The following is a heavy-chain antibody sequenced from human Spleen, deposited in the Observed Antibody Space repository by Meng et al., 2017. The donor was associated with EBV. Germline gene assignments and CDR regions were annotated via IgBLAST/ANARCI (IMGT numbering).Heavy chain of an antibody. Sequence: VPLGVVGGGLVKPGGSLRLSCTASGFTFSDYYMSWIRQAPGKGLEWISYISSSGPTKFYADSVKGRFTISRDNTENSVYLQMNSLRAEDTAVYYCARDLTTVAGGFDSWGQGTLVTVSS. CDR2: ISSSGPTK. J-gene: IGHJ4*02. V-gene: IGHV3-11*01. CDR1: GFTFSDYY. D-gene: IGHD6-19*01. CDR3: ARDLTTVAGGFDS.